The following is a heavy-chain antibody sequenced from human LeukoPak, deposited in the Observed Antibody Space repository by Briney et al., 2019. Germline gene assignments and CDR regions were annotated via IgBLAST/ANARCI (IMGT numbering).Heavy chain of an antibody. V-gene: IGHV4-4*02. CDR3: ARGRITFGGVIVLDY. D-gene: IGHD3-16*02. CDR2: IYHSGST. Sequence: SGTLSLTCAVSGGSISSGNWWSWVRQPPGKGLEWIGEIYHSGSTNYNPSLKSRVTISVDKSKNQFSLKLSSVTAADTAVYYCARGRITFGGVIVLDYWGQGTLVTVSS. J-gene: IGHJ4*02. CDR1: GGSISSGNW.